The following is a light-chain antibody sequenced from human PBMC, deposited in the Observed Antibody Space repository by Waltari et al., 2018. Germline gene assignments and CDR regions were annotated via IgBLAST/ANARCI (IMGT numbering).Light chain of an antibody. CDR3: SSYAGSTTLVI. Sequence: QSALTQPASVSGSPGQPITISCPGTSNDVGSYNLVSWYHQYPGKAPTLMIYEVTKRPSGVSSRFSGSKSGNTASLTISGLQAEDEADYYCSSYAGSTTLVIFGGGTKLTV. V-gene: IGLV2-23*02. J-gene: IGLJ2*01. CDR2: EVT. CDR1: SNDVGSYNL.